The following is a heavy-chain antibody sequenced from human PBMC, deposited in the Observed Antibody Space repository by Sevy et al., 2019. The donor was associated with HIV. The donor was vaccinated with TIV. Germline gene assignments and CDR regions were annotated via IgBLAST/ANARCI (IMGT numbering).Heavy chain of an antibody. CDR3: ARDGGYCSSTSCWNWFDP. CDR1: GFTFSTCW. V-gene: IGHV3-74*01. D-gene: IGHD2-2*03. J-gene: IGHJ5*02. Sequence: GGSLRLSCAASGFTFSTCWMHWVRQAPGKGLVWVSRINSDGGSTTYADSVKGRFTISRDNTKNTLYLQMNSLRDEDTAVYFCARDGGYCSSTSCWNWFDPWGQGTLVTVSS. CDR2: INSDGGST.